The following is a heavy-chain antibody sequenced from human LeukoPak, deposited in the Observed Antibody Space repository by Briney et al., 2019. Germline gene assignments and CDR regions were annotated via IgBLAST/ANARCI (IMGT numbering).Heavy chain of an antibody. D-gene: IGHD2-21*01. CDR1: GLTLSNYW. CDR2: MNSDGSGT. V-gene: IGHV3-74*01. Sequence: PGGSLRLSCAASGLTLSNYWMHWVRQAPGKGLVWVSRMNSDGSGTSYADSVKGRFSISRDNAKNTLYLQMNSLRAEDTGVYYCAREFHFDYWGQGTLVTVSS. CDR3: AREFHFDY. J-gene: IGHJ4*02.